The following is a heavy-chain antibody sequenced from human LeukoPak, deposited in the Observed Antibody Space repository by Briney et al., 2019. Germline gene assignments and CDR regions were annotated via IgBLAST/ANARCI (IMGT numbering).Heavy chain of an antibody. J-gene: IGHJ3*02. Sequence: GGSLRLSCEASGFTVSSNYMSWVRQAPGKGLEWVSVIYSGGSTYYADSVKGRFTISRDNSKNTLYLQMNSLRAEDTAVYYCARGLYSSGWYPIWGQGTMVTVSS. CDR1: GFTVSSNY. V-gene: IGHV3-53*01. CDR2: IYSGGST. D-gene: IGHD6-19*01. CDR3: ARGLYSSGWYPI.